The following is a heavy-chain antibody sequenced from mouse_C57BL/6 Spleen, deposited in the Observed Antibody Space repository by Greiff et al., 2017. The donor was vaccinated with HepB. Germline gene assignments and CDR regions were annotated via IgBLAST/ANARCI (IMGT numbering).Heavy chain of an antibody. CDR2: INPNNGGT. J-gene: IGHJ3*01. CDR3: ARWGGSSYFAY. V-gene: IGHV1-26*01. D-gene: IGHD1-1*01. Sequence: VQLQQSGPELVKPGASVKISCKASGYTFTDYYMNWVKQSHGKSLEWIGDINPNNGGTSYNQKFKGKATLTVDKSSSTAYMELRSLPSEDSAVYYCARWGGSSYFAYWGQGTLVTVSA. CDR1: GYTFTDYY.